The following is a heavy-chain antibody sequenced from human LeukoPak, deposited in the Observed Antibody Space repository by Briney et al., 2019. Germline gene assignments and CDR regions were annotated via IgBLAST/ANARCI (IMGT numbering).Heavy chain of an antibody. CDR2: INSDGSST. J-gene: IGHJ4*02. CDR3: AREEYSGYDLGYFDY. Sequence: GGSLRLSCAASGFTFSSYGMHWVRQAPGKGLVWVSRINSDGSSTSYADSVKGRFTISRDNAKNTLYLQMNSLRAEDTAVYYCAREEYSGYDLGYFDYWGQGTLVTVSS. D-gene: IGHD5-12*01. CDR1: GFTFSSYG. V-gene: IGHV3-74*01.